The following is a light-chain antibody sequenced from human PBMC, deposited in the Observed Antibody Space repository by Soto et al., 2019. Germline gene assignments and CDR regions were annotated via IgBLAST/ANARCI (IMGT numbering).Light chain of an antibody. J-gene: IGLJ2*01. Sequence: QSALTQPRSVSGSPGQSVTISCTGTSSDVGGYNYVSWYQQHPGKAPKLMIYDVSKRPSGVPDRFSGSKSGNTASLTISGLQAEDEADYYCCSYAGSYTSYVVFGGVTKLT. CDR2: DVS. CDR1: SSDVGGYNY. CDR3: CSYAGSYTSYVV. V-gene: IGLV2-11*01.